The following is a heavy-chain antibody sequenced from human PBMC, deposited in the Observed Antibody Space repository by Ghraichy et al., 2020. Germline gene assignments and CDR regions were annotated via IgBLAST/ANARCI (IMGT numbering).Heavy chain of an antibody. D-gene: IGHD6-19*01. J-gene: IGHJ4*02. CDR1: GFTFSSYA. Sequence: GGSLRLSCAASGFTFSSYAMSWVRQAPGKGLEWVSGISSGGGSTYYADSVKGRFTISRDNSKNTLYLQMNSLRAEDTALYYCVKGSMAVAGTLEYWGQGTLVTVSS. V-gene: IGHV3-23*01. CDR2: ISSGGGST. CDR3: VKGSMAVAGTLEY.